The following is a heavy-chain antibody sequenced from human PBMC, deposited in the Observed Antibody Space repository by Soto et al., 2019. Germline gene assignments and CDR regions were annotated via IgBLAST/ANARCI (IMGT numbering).Heavy chain of an antibody. V-gene: IGHV1-69*13. CDR2: IIPIFGTA. J-gene: IGHJ5*02. D-gene: IGHD2-8*01. CDR1: GGTFSSYA. CDR3: ARDHCTNGVCSPYNWFDP. Sequence: SVKVSCKASGGTFSSYAISWVRQAPGQGLEWMGGIIPIFGTANYAQKFQGRVTITADESTSTAYMELSSLRSEDTAVYYCARDHCTNGVCSPYNWFDPWGQGTLVTSPQ.